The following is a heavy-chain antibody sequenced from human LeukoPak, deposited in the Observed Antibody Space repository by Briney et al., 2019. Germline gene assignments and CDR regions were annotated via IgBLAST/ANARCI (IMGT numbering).Heavy chain of an antibody. CDR3: AEEGIAAAEDY. Sequence: PGGSLRLSCAASGFTFSSYGMHWVRQAPGKGLEWVAVISYDGSNKYYADSVKGRFTISRDNSKNTLYLQMNSLRAEDTAVYYCAEEGIAAAEDYWGQGTLVTVSS. CDR2: ISYDGSNK. D-gene: IGHD6-13*01. J-gene: IGHJ4*02. CDR1: GFTFSSYG. V-gene: IGHV3-30*18.